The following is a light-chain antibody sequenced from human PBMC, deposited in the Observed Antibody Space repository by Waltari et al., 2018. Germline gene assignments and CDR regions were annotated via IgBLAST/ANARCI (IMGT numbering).Light chain of an antibody. CDR2: RND. Sequence: QSVLTQPPSASGTPGQRVTISCSGSSSNIGSNTVTWYQQLPGTAPKLLSYRNDQRPSGVPDRSTGSKSGTSASLAISGLQSEDEADYYCAAWEDSLNGPVFGGGTKLTVL. V-gene: IGLV1-44*01. J-gene: IGLJ3*02. CDR3: AAWEDSLNGPV. CDR1: SSNIGSNT.